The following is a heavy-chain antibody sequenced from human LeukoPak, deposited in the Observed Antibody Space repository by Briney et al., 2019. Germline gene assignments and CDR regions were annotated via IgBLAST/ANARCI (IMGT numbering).Heavy chain of an antibody. V-gene: IGHV3-7*01. J-gene: IGHJ4*02. CDR3: ARTYYDFWSGYSNFDY. CDR2: IKQDGSEK. CDR1: GFTFSSYW. Sequence: GGSLRLSCAASGFTFSSYWMSWVRQAPGKGLEWVANIKQDGSEKYYVDSVKGRFTISRDNAKNSLYLQMNSLRAQDTAVYYCARTYYDFWSGYSNFDYWGQGTLVTVSS. D-gene: IGHD3-3*01.